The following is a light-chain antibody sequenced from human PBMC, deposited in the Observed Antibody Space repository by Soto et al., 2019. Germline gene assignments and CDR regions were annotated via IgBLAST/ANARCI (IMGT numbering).Light chain of an antibody. V-gene: IGKV1-27*01. CDR3: QDYSSVPFT. CDR1: QDITNY. CDR2: AVS. J-gene: IGKJ3*01. Sequence: DIPMTQSPSSLSASVGDRVTITCRASQDITNYLAWYQQKSGTVPKLLIYAVSTLLSGVPSRFSGSGSGTDFTLTISRLQPEDIATYYCQDYSSVPFTFGPGTKVYFK.